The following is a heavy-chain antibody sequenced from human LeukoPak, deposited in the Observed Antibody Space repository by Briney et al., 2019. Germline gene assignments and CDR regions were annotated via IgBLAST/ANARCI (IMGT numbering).Heavy chain of an antibody. CDR2: TYYRSKWYN. V-gene: IGHV6-1*01. J-gene: IGHJ6*02. CDR3: ARDQDGMDV. CDR1: GDRFSSNTAA. Sequence: SQTLSLTCAISGDRFSSNTAAWNWLRQSPSRGLEWLGRTYYRSKWYNDYAVSVKSRLTINPDTSKNHFSLQLNSVTPEDTGIYYCARDQDGMDVWGQGTTVTVSS.